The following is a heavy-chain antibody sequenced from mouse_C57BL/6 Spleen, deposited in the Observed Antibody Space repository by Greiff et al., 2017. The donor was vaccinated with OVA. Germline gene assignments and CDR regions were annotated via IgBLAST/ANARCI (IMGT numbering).Heavy chain of an antibody. CDR1: GYTFPSYW. Sequence: QVQLQQPGAELVMPGASVKLSCKASGYTFPSYWMHWVKQRPGQGLEWIGEIDPSDSYTNYNQKFKGKSTLTVDKSSSTAYMQLSSLTSEDSAVYYCARRSSGYYYFDYWGQGTTLTVSS. V-gene: IGHV1-69*01. J-gene: IGHJ2*01. D-gene: IGHD1-1*01. CDR3: ARRSSGYYYFDY. CDR2: IDPSDSYT.